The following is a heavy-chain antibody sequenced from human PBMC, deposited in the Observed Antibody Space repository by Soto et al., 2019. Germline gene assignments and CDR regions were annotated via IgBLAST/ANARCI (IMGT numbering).Heavy chain of an antibody. V-gene: IGHV4-59*01. Sequence: HVPLQESAPGLVKPSETLSITCTVSSCSIINYYWGWIRQPPGKGLEWMGCVYYSGSTNYNSFRKSRVTMSVDMSRQQLSLKLNSVTAADTAVYYCASRLTLATTRGYAFDLWGKGTMVTVSS. CDR3: ASRLTLATTRGYAFDL. J-gene: IGHJ3*01. CDR2: VYYSGST. D-gene: IGHD4-17*01. CDR1: SCSIINYY.